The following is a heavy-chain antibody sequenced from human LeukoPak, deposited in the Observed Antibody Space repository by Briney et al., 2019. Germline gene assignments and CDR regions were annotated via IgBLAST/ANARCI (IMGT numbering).Heavy chain of an antibody. D-gene: IGHD2-15*01. CDR1: GGSISSYY. CDR3: ARGFYCSGGSCYSSMDYGMDV. V-gene: IGHV4-59*01. CDR2: IYYSGST. J-gene: IGHJ6*02. Sequence: SETLSLTCTVSGGSISSYYWSWIRQPAGKGLEWIGYIYYSGSTNYNPSLKSRVTISVDTSKNQFSLKLSSVTAADTAVYYCARGFYCSGGSCYSSMDYGMDVWGQGTTVTVSS.